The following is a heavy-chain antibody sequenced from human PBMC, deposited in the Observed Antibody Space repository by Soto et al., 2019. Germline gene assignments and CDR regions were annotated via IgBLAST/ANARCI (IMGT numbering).Heavy chain of an antibody. CDR3: ARTQTGPTRGSFDI. CDR1: GSSISGSTDY. CDR2: IYYTGSS. V-gene: IGHV4-39*01. Sequence: PSETLSLTCTVSGSSISGSTDYWDWIRQPPGKGLEWIGSIYYTGSSYYNPSLKSRVTISIDTSKNQFSLNLNSVTAPDTAVYYCARTQTGPTRGSFDIWGQGTMVTGS. J-gene: IGHJ3*02. D-gene: IGHD1-26*01.